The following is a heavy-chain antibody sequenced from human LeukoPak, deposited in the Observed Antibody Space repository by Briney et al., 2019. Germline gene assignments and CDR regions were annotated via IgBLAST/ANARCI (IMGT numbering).Heavy chain of an antibody. D-gene: IGHD3-10*01. Sequence: ASVKVSCKASGYSFSDYSMHWVRQAPGQGLEWMGRITSNSGGTSFAQKFQGRVTMTRDTSINTAYMDLSGLASDDTAVYYCVRGGSGSGYLYYFDSLGQGTLVSVSS. CDR1: GYSFSDYS. CDR3: VRGGSGSGYLYYFDS. V-gene: IGHV1-2*06. J-gene: IGHJ4*02. CDR2: ITSNSGGT.